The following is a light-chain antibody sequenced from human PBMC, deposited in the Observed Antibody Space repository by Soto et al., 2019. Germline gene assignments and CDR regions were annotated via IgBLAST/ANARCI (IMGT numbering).Light chain of an antibody. Sequence: EIVVTQSPATLSVSPGERATLSCRASQSVSKYLAWYQQKPGQAPRLLIHDASNRATGIPARFSGSGSGTDFTLTISSLEPEDFGVYYCQQRSNWPQITFGGGTKVEIK. CDR1: QSVSKY. CDR2: DAS. J-gene: IGKJ4*01. V-gene: IGKV3-11*01. CDR3: QQRSNWPQIT.